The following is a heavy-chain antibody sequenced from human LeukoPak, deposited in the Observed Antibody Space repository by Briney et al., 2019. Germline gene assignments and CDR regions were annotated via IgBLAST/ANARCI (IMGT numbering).Heavy chain of an antibody. V-gene: IGHV3-30*02. Sequence: PGGSLRLSCAASGFTFSSYGMHWVRQAPGKGLEWVAFIRYDGSNKYYADSVKGRFTISRDNSKNTLYLQMNSLRAEDTAVYYCAKGIVGATXXAFDIWGQXXMVXVSS. CDR3: AKGIVGATXXAFDI. CDR2: IRYDGSNK. CDR1: GFTFSSYG. J-gene: IGHJ3*02. D-gene: IGHD1-26*01.